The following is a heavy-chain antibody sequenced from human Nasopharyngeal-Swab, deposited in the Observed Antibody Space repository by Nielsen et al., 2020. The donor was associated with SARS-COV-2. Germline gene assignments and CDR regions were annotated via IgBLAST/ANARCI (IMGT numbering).Heavy chain of an antibody. Sequence: GESLKISCAASGFTFSSYGMHWVRQAPGKGLEWVAVIWYDGSNKYYADSVKGRFTISRDNSKNALYLQMNSLRAEDTAVYYCARDHYGMDVWGQGTTVTVSS. CDR1: GFTFSSYG. CDR3: ARDHYGMDV. CDR2: IWYDGSNK. V-gene: IGHV3-33*01. J-gene: IGHJ6*02.